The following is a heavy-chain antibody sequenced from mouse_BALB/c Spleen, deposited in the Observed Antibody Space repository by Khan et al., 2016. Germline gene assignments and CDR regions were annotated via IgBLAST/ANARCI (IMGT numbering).Heavy chain of an antibody. CDR3: ARLGAVYAMDY. Sequence: EVQLQESGPGLVKPSQSLSLTCTVTGYSITSDYAWNWIRQFPGNKLEWMGYINYSGSTSYNPSLKSRISITRDTSKNQFFLQFNSVTPEDTATYYCARLGAVYAMDYWGQGTSVTVSS. V-gene: IGHV3-2*02. CDR2: INYSGST. D-gene: IGHD2-14*01. CDR1: GYSITSDYA. J-gene: IGHJ4*01.